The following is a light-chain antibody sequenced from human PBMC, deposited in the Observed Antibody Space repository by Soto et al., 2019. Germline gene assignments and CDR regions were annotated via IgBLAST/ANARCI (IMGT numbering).Light chain of an antibody. Sequence: IVMTQTPLSSLVTLGQPASISCKSSQSILHIDGNTYLSWLQQRPGQPPRLLIYKVSNRVSGVPDRFSGSGAGTDFTLKISRVEAEDVGVYYCMQATLFPALTFGGGTKVEIK. CDR3: MQATLFPALT. J-gene: IGKJ4*01. V-gene: IGKV2-24*01. CDR2: KVS. CDR1: QSILHIDGNTY.